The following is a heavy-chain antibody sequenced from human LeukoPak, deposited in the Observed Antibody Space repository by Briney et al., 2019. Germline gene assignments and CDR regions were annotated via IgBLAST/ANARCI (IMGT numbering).Heavy chain of an antibody. V-gene: IGHV4-59*01. CDR1: GGSISSYY. Sequence: PSETLSLTCTVSGGSISSYYWSWIRQPPGKGLEWIGYIYYSGSTNYNPSLKSRVTISVDTSKNQFSLKLSSVTAADTAIYYCARIKVSTISAFDIWGQGTMVTVAS. CDR2: IYYSGST. D-gene: IGHD5/OR15-5a*01. CDR3: ARIKVSTISAFDI. J-gene: IGHJ3*02.